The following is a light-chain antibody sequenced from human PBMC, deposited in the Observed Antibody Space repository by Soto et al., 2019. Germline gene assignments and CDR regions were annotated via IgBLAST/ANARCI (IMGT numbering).Light chain of an antibody. CDR3: QQSYSTPRT. J-gene: IGKJ2*02. V-gene: IGKV1-39*01. CDR2: AAS. CDR1: QSISTY. Sequence: DIQMTQSPSSLSASVGDRVTITCRASQSISTYLNWYQQKVGKAPKLLIYAASSLQRGGPSRFSGSGSETDFTLTISSLQPEDFATYYLQQSYSTPRTFGHGTKLEIK.